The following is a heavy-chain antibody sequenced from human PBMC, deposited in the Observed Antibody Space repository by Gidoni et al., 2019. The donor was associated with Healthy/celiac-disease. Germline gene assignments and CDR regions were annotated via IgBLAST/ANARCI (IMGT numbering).Heavy chain of an antibody. Sequence: EVQLVESGGGLVQPGGSLRLSCAASGFTFSSDWMSWVRQAPGKGLEWVANIKQDGSEKYYVDSVKGRFTISRDNAKNSLYLQMNSLRAEDTAVYYCARAGGPYGGNPKYNWFDPWGQGTLVTVSS. CDR2: IKQDGSEK. D-gene: IGHD2-15*01. J-gene: IGHJ5*02. CDR3: ARAGGPYGGNPKYNWFDP. CDR1: GFTFSSDW. V-gene: IGHV3-7*03.